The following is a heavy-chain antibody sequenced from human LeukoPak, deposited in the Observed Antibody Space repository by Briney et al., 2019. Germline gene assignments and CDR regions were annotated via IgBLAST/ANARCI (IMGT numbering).Heavy chain of an antibody. J-gene: IGHJ3*02. CDR3: ASDYGDHDAFDI. CDR2: IKGDGSGT. V-gene: IGHV3-74*01. Sequence: GGSLRLSCAASGFTSFSNYWIHWVRQAPGKGLVWVSRIKGDGSGTIYADSVKGRFTISRDNAKNSLYLQMNSLRAEDTAVYYCASDYGDHDAFDIWGQGTMVTVSS. CDR1: GFTSFSNYW. D-gene: IGHD4-17*01.